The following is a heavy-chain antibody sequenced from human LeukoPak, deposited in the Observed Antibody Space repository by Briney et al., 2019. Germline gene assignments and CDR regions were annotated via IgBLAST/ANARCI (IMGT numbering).Heavy chain of an antibody. Sequence: PGGSLRLSCAASGFTVNRNYMIWVRQAPGKGLECVSVIYSGGTTWYADSVKGRFIISRDNAKNTLYLQMNSLRAEDTAVYYCAKDLHYGSADYWGQGIQVTVSS. CDR3: AKDLHYGSADY. CDR2: IYSGGTT. CDR1: GFTVNRNY. D-gene: IGHD3-10*01. J-gene: IGHJ4*02. V-gene: IGHV3-66*01.